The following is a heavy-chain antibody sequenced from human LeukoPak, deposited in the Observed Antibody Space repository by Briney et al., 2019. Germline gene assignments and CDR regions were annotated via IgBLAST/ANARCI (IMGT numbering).Heavy chain of an antibody. D-gene: IGHD1-26*01. CDR2: IYSGGST. Sequence: GGSLRLSCAASGFTVSSKYMNWVRKAPGKGLEWVSVIYSGGSTYYADSVKGRFTISRDNFKNTLYLQMNSLRAEGTAVYYCARDYRSEYYYYYGMDVWGQGTTVTVSS. CDR3: ARDYRSEYYYYYGMDV. CDR1: GFTVSSKY. J-gene: IGHJ6*02. V-gene: IGHV3-53*01.